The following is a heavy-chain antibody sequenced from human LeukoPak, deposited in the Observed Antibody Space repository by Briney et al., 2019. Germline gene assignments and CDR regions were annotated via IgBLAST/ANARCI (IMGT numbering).Heavy chain of an antibody. D-gene: IGHD2-2*01. CDR3: ARRLTQYDCFDP. Sequence: PSETLSLTCTVFGDSVSSSNYYWAWFRQPPGKGLDWIGSLYYDGRTYYSPSLESRVTVSVDTSKNQFSLHLNSVTPEDTAVYYCARRLTQYDCFDPWGQGILVTVSS. CDR2: LYYDGRT. CDR1: GDSVSSSNYY. J-gene: IGHJ5*02. V-gene: IGHV4-39*01.